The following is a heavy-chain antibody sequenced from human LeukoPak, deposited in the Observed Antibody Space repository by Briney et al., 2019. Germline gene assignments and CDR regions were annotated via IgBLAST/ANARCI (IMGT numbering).Heavy chain of an antibody. Sequence: SETLSLTCAVYGGSFSGYYWSWIRQPPGKGLEWIGEINHSGSTNYNPSIKSRVTISVDTSKNQFSLKLSSVTAADTAVYYCASPAGYSGYRKPFDYWGQGTLVTVSS. D-gene: IGHD5-12*01. CDR2: INHSGST. V-gene: IGHV4-34*01. CDR1: GGSFSGYY. J-gene: IGHJ4*02. CDR3: ASPAGYSGYRKPFDY.